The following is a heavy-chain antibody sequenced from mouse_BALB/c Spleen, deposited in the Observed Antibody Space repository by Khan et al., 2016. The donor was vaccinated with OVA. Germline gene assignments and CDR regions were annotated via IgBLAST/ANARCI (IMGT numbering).Heavy chain of an antibody. J-gene: IGHJ3*01. CDR3: ARGGSSGPAWFPY. CDR2: IRYDGNS. CDR1: GYSITSGYF. D-gene: IGHD3-1*01. Sequence: EVQLQELGPGLVKPSQSLSLTCSVTGYSITSGYFWNWIRQFPGNKLEWMGYIRYDGNSNYNPSLKNRISITRDTSKNQFFLKLNSVTPEDTATYYCARGGSSGPAWFPYWGQGTLVTVSA. V-gene: IGHV3-6*02.